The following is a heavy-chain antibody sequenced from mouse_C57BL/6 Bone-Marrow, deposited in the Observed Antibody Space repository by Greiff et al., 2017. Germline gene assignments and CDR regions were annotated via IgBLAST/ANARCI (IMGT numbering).Heavy chain of an antibody. Sequence: EVMLVESGGDLVKPGGSLKLSCAASGFTFSSYGMSWVRQTPDKRLEWVATISSGGSYTYYPDSVKGRFTISRDTAKNTLYLQMSSLKSEDTAMYYCARPIYYYFTDWGQGTTLTVSS. V-gene: IGHV5-6*01. CDR1: GFTFSSYG. CDR2: ISSGGSYT. D-gene: IGHD1-1*01. J-gene: IGHJ2*01. CDR3: ARPIYYYFTD.